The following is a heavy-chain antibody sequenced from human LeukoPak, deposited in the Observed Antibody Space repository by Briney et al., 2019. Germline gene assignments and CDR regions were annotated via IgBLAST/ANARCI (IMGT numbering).Heavy chain of an antibody. CDR2: IKQDGSEK. CDR3: AREGGDYGGNSGPFDY. J-gene: IGHJ4*02. CDR1: GFTFSSYW. D-gene: IGHD4-23*01. V-gene: IGHV3-7*01. Sequence: PGGSLRLSCAASGFTFSSYWMNWVRQAPGKGLEWVANIKQDGSEKYYVDSVKGRFTISRDNAKNSLYLQMNSLRAEDTAVYYCAREGGDYGGNSGPFDYWGQGTLVTVSS.